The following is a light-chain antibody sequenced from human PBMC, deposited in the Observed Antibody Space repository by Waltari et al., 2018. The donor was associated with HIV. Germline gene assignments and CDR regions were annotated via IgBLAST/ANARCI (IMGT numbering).Light chain of an antibody. J-gene: IGLJ1*01. Sequence: QSALTQPASVSGSPGQSITISCPGTSSDVGGYNYVYWYQQHPGKAPKLMIYDVSNRPSGVSNRFSGSKSGNTASLTISGLQAEDEADYYCSSYTSSSTPYVFGTGTKVTVL. CDR2: DVS. V-gene: IGLV2-14*03. CDR1: SSDVGGYNY. CDR3: SSYTSSSTPYV.